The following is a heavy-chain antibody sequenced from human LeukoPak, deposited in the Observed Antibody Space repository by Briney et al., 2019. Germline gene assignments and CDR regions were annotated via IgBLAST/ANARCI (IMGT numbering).Heavy chain of an antibody. D-gene: IGHD2-2*01. Sequence: SETLSLTCTVSGGSISSYYWSWIRQPPGKGLEWIGYIYYSGSTNYNPSLKSRVTISVDTSKNQFSLKLSSVTAADTAVCYCAREGCSSTSCYANWFDPWGQGTLVTVSS. J-gene: IGHJ5*02. CDR2: IYYSGST. CDR1: GGSISSYY. CDR3: AREGCSSTSCYANWFDP. V-gene: IGHV4-59*01.